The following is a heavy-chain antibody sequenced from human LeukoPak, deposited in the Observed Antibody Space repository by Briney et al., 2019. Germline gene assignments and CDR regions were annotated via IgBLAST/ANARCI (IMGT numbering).Heavy chain of an antibody. CDR1: GFTFSSYG. V-gene: IGHV3-33*01. D-gene: IGHD3-10*01. CDR3: ARTGDSAAFDI. Sequence: GGSLRLSCAASGFTFSSYGMHWVRQAPGKGLEWVAVIWYDGSNKYYADSVKGRFTISRDNSKNTLYLQMNSLRDEDTAVYYCARTGDSAAFDIWGQGTMVTVSS. CDR2: IWYDGSNK. J-gene: IGHJ3*02.